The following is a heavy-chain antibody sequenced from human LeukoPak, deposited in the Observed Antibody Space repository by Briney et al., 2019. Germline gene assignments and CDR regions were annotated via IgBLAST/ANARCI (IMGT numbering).Heavy chain of an antibody. CDR2: INTNTGNP. CDR3: AREGYSSGWYAGDFDY. CDR1: GYTFTSYA. V-gene: IGHV7-4-1*02. Sequence: ASVKVSCKASGYTFTSYAMNWVRQAPGQGLEWMGWINTNTGNPTYAQGFTGRFVFSLDTSVSTAYLQISSLRAEDTAVYYCAREGYSSGWYAGDFDYWGQGTLVTVSS. J-gene: IGHJ4*02. D-gene: IGHD6-19*01.